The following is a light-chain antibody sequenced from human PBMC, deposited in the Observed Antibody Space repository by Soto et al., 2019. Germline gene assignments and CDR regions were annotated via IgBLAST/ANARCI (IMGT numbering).Light chain of an antibody. Sequence: QSVLTQPASVSGSPGQSITISCTGTSSDIGNYNFVSWYQQHPGKAPKLMIYEVSNRPSGVSDRFSGSKSGNTASLTISGLRAEDEADYYCSSYTTTATVLFGGGTQLTVL. J-gene: IGLJ2*01. V-gene: IGLV2-14*01. CDR1: SSDIGNYNF. CDR2: EVS. CDR3: SSYTTTATVL.